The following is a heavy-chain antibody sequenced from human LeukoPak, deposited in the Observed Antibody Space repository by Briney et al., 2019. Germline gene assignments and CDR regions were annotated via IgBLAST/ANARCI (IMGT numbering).Heavy chain of an antibody. Sequence: GGSLRLSCEGSGFIFSKYAMNWVSQAPGKGLEWVSAISATGASTYYIDSVKGRVTISRDNSNNTLYLQMNSLRAEDTARYYCAKDLWHLVRMIDHWGQGILVIAST. D-gene: IGHD6-6*01. J-gene: IGHJ4*02. CDR3: AKDLWHLVRMIDH. CDR2: ISATGAST. CDR1: GFIFSKYA. V-gene: IGHV3-23*01.